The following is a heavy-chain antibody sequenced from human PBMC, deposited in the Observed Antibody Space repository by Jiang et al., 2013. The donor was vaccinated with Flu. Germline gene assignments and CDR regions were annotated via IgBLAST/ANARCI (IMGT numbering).Heavy chain of an antibody. D-gene: IGHD3-22*01. CDR2: IYYSGST. J-gene: IGHJ2*01. CDR1: GGSISSYF. V-gene: IGHV4-59*01. CDR3: ARVPSSYDSSRYYYDRYFDL. Sequence: GPGLVKPSETLSLTCTVSGGSISSYFWSWIRQPPGKGLEWIGYIYYSGSTNYNPSLKSRVTISVDTSKSQFSLKLSSVTAADTAVYYCARVPSSYDSSRYYYDRYFDLWGRGTLVAVSS.